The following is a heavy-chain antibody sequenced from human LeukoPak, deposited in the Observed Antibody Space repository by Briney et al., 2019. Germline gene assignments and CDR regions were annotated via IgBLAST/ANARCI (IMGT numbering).Heavy chain of an antibody. CDR3: ARGGLGDCSSTSCYNFHYFDY. Sequence: GRSLRLSCSASGFIFSSYAMHWVRQAPGKGLEWMSIISYDGGSGDYADSVRGRFTLSRDNSKNTLYLEMNSLRPEDTAVYYCARGGLGDCSSTSCYNFHYFDYWGQGAPVTVSS. D-gene: IGHD2-2*02. CDR2: ISYDGGSG. CDR1: GFIFSSYA. J-gene: IGHJ4*02. V-gene: IGHV3-30*01.